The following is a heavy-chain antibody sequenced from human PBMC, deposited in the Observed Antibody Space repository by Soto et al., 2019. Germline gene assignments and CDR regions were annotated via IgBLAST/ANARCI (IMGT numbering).Heavy chain of an antibody. V-gene: IGHV1-2*02. CDR1: GYTFTAYY. CDR3: ARSSGSYSKWFDS. CDR2: TSPRTGGA. D-gene: IGHD3-10*01. J-gene: IGHJ5*01. Sequence: GASVKVSCKTSGYTFTAYYMHWLRQAPGHGLEWLGWTSPRTGGAKYSHKFQGRVSMTRNTSITTAYMELTGLSTDDTAVYYYARSSGSYSKWFDSWGQGTLVTVSS.